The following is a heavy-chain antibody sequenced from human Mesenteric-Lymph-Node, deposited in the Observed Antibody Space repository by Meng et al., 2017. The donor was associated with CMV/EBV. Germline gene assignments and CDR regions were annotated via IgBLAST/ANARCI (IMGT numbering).Heavy chain of an antibody. CDR1: GYIFTGYY. J-gene: IGHJ4*02. CDR2: INPNSDGP. CDR3: ARDLWVAVAVSGGY. V-gene: IGHV1-2*02. D-gene: IGHD6-19*01. Sequence: ASVTVSCKASGYIFTGYYMHWVRQAPGQGPEWMGWINPNSDGPIYAQKFQGRVTMTGDTSISTAYMELSSLTSDDTAMYYCARDLWVAVAVSGGYWGQGTLVTVSS.